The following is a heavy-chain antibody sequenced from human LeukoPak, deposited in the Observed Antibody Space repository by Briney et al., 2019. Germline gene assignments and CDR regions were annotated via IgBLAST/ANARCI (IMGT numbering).Heavy chain of an antibody. CDR2: VYDSGTT. V-gene: IGHV4-59*01. J-gene: IGHJ6*03. D-gene: IGHD5-12*01. Sequence: SETLSLTCTVSGGSISRYYWSWIRQPPGKGLEWFGYVYDSGTTNYNPSLKSRVTISVDTSKNQFSLKLSSVTAADTAVYYCARVSSAWIKDYYYYMDVWGKGTTVTVSS. CDR1: GGSISRYY. CDR3: ARVSSAWIKDYYYYMDV.